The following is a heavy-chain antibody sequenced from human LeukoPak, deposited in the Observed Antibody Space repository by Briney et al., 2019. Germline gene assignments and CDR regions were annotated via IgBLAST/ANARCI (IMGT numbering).Heavy chain of an antibody. J-gene: IGHJ6*02. CDR1: AYTFTRYG. D-gene: IGHD2-21*02. Sequence: ASVKFSCKASAYTFTRYGISWVRQAPGQGLEWMGWISGYNGNTNYAEKLQGRVTMTTDTYTSTAYMELRSLRSDDTAVYYCARDLYCGGDCYGGGVYYYGMDVWGQGTTVTVSS. CDR2: ISGYNGNT. V-gene: IGHV1-18*01. CDR3: ARDLYCGGDCYGGGVYYYGMDV.